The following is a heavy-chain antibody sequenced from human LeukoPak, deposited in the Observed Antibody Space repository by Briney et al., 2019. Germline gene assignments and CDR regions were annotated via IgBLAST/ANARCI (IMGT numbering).Heavy chain of an antibody. CDR3: AKDLPSSSWPPNSGY. J-gene: IGHJ4*02. D-gene: IGHD6-13*01. Sequence: GGSLRLSCAASGFTFSSYGMSWVRQAPGKGLEWVSAISGSGGSTYYADSVKGRFTISRDNSKNTLYLQMNSLRAEDTAVYYCAKDLPSSSWPPNSGYWGQGTLVTVSS. V-gene: IGHV3-23*01. CDR1: GFTFSSYG. CDR2: ISGSGGST.